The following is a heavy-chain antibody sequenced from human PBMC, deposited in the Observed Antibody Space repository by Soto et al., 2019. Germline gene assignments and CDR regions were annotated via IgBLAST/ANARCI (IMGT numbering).Heavy chain of an antibody. CDR2: ISWNSGSI. V-gene: IGHV3-9*01. J-gene: IGHJ4*02. D-gene: IGHD3-3*01. Sequence: EVQLVESGGGLVQPGRSLRLSCAASGFTFDDYAMHWVRQAPGKGLEWVSGISWNSGSIGYADSVKGRFTISRDNDKNYLYLQMNSMRAEDTALYYCAKGWIATYDFWSGYRYFDYWGQGTLVTVSS. CDR1: GFTFDDYA. CDR3: AKGWIATYDFWSGYRYFDY.